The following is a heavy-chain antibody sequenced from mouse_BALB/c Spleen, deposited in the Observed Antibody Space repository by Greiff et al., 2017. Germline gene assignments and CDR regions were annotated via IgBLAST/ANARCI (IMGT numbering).Heavy chain of an antibody. CDR3: ARGNYRYDRGYFDY. Sequence: DVQLVESGGGLVKPGGSLKLSCAASGFTFSSYAMSWVRQTPEKRLEWVASISSGGSTYYPDSVKGRFTISRDNARNILYLQMSSLRSEDTAMYYCARGNYRYDRGYFDYWGQGTTLTVSS. D-gene: IGHD2-14*01. J-gene: IGHJ2*01. CDR1: GFTFSSYA. V-gene: IGHV5-6-5*01. CDR2: ISSGGST.